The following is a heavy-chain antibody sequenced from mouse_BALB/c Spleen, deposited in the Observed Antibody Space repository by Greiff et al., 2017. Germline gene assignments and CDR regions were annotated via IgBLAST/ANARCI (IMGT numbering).Heavy chain of an antibody. J-gene: IGHJ4*01. CDR1: GFTFSSFG. CDR3: ARWGNYDAMDY. D-gene: IGHD2-1*01. V-gene: IGHV5-17*02. CDR2: ISSGSSTI. Sequence: EVQLVESGGGLVQPGGSRKLSCAASGFTFSSFGMHWVRQAPEKGLEWVAYISSGSSTIYYADTVKGRFTISRDNPKNTLFLQMTSLRSEDTAMYYCARWGNYDAMDYWGQGTSVTVSS.